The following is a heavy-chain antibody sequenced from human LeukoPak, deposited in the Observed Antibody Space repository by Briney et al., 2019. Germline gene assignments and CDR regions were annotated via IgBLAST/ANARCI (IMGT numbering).Heavy chain of an antibody. V-gene: IGHV3-30*18. CDR2: ISYDGSNK. D-gene: IGHD3-22*01. J-gene: IGHJ4*02. Sequence: PGGSLRLSCAASGFTFSSYGMHWVRQAPGKGLEWVAVISYDGSNKYYADSVKGRFTISRDNSKNTLFLQINSLRAEDTAVYYCAKWAGVYDYDSSGYLSGFDYWGQGTLVTVSS. CDR1: GFTFSSYG. CDR3: AKWAGVYDYDSSGYLSGFDY.